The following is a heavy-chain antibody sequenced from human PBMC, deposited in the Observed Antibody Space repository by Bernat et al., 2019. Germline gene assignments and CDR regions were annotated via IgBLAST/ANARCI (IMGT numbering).Heavy chain of an antibody. CDR1: GFSLSGRGMR. CDR3: AQGDAYGKRYLES. V-gene: IGHV2-70*04. CDR2: IDWQNDK. D-gene: IGHD2-21*02. J-gene: IGHJ4*02. Sequence: QVTLEESGPALVQPTQTLTLTCTFSGFSLSGRGMRVSWIRQPPGKALEWLARIDWQNDKFYSTSLKTRLTISKDNPKNQVVLTMTNMDPVDTATYYCAQGDAYGKRYLESWGQGKLVTVSS.